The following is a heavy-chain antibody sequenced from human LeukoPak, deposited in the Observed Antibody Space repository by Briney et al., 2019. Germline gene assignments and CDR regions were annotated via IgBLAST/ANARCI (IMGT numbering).Heavy chain of an antibody. Sequence: PSQTLSLTCAVSGGSISSGGYSWSWIRQPPGKGLEWIGYIYHSGSTYYNPSLKSRVTISVDRSKNQFSLKLSSVTAADTAVYYCARWTLLWFGEPRGAFDPWGQGTLVTVSS. J-gene: IGHJ5*02. CDR1: GGSISSGGYS. D-gene: IGHD3-10*01. CDR2: IYHSGST. CDR3: ARWTLLWFGEPRGAFDP. V-gene: IGHV4-30-2*01.